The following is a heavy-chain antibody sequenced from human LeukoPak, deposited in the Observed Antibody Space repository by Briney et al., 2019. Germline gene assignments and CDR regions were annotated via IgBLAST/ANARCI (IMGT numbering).Heavy chain of an antibody. CDR1: GFTFSSYD. CDR3: AKRGGTGSFYYYYYMDV. Sequence: GGSLRLSCAASGFTFSSYDMTWVRQTPGKGLEWVALISRSGGTTYYADSVKGRFTISRDNSKNTLYLQMNSLRAEDTAEYYCAKRGGTGSFYYYYYMDVWGKGTTVTVSS. V-gene: IGHV3-23*01. J-gene: IGHJ6*03. D-gene: IGHD3-10*01. CDR2: ISRSGGTT.